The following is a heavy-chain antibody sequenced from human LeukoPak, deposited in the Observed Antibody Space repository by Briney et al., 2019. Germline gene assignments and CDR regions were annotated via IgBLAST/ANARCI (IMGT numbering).Heavy chain of an antibody. CDR1: GYTFTSYG. V-gene: IGHV1-18*01. D-gene: IGHD3-22*01. CDR3: AREYYYDSSGYFFDY. J-gene: IGHJ4*02. CDR2: ISAYNGNT. Sequence: EASVKVSCKASGYTFTSYGISWVRQAPGQGLEWMGWISAYNGNTNYAQKLQGRVTMTTDTSTSTAYMELRSLRSDDTAVYYCAREYYYDSSGYFFDYWGQGTLVTVSS.